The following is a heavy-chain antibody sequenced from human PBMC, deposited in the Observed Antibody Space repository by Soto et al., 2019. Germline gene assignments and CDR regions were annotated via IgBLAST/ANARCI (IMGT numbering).Heavy chain of an antibody. Sequence: SETLSLTCTVSGGSISSYYWSWIRQPPGKGLEWIGYIYYSGSTNYNPSLKSRVTISVDTSKNQFSLKLSSVTAADTAVYYCARANNYKYCSSTSCYMDDVWGQGTTVTVSS. J-gene: IGHJ6*02. CDR2: IYYSGST. D-gene: IGHD2-2*02. V-gene: IGHV4-59*01. CDR1: GGSISSYY. CDR3: ARANNYKYCSSTSCYMDDV.